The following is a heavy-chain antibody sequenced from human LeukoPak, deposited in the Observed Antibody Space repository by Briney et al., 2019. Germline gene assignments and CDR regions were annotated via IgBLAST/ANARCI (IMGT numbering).Heavy chain of an antibody. Sequence: GRSLRLSCAASGFTFSSYAMHWVRQAPGKGLEWVAVISYDGSNKYYADSVKSRFTISRDNSKNTLYLQMNSLRAEDTAVYYCASSRDWGQGTLVTVSS. CDR2: ISYDGSNK. CDR3: ASSRD. V-gene: IGHV3-30-3*01. CDR1: GFTFSSYA. J-gene: IGHJ4*02.